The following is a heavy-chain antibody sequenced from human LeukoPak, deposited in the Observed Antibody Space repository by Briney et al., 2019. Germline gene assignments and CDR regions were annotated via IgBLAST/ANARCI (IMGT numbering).Heavy chain of an antibody. Sequence: PGGSLRLSCAASGFTFNNYWMHWVRQGPGKGLVWVSRINTDGSNSNYADSVKGRFTISRDNAKNTLYLQMNSLRAEDTAVYYCARSRYSCSSMDWGQGTLVTVSS. CDR1: GFTFNNYW. V-gene: IGHV3-74*01. J-gene: IGHJ4*02. D-gene: IGHD6-6*01. CDR3: ARSRYSCSSMD. CDR2: INTDGSNS.